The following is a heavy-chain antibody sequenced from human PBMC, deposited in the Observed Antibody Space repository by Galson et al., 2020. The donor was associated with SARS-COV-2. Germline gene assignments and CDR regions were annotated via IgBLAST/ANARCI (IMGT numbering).Heavy chain of an antibody. CDR3: ATDRAAAGNYYYYYYGMDV. CDR2: FDPEDGET. J-gene: IGHJ6*02. CDR1: GYTLTELS. D-gene: IGHD6-13*01. Sequence: ASVKVSCKVSGYTLTELSMHWVRQAPGKGLEWMGGFDPEDGETIYAQKFQGRVTMTEDTSTDTAYMELSSLRSEDTAVYYCATDRAAAGNYYYYYYGMDVWGQGTTVTVSS. V-gene: IGHV1-24*01.